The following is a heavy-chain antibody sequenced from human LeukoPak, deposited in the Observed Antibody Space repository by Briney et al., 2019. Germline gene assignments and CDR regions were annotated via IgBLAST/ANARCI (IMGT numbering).Heavy chain of an antibody. J-gene: IGHJ4*02. CDR3: AKADSGSYFDY. D-gene: IGHD2-21*01. Sequence: GGSLRLSCAASGFTFSSYAMSWVRQAPGKGLEWVSAIRGGTTYYTNSVKGRFTISTDNSRSTLYLQMNSLRADDTAVYFCAKADSGSYFDYWGQGTQVTVSS. CDR1: GFTFSSYA. V-gene: IGHV3-23*01. CDR2: IRGGTT.